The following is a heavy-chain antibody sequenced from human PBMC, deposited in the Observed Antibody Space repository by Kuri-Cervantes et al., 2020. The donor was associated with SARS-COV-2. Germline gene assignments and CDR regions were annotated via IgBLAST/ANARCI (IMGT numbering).Heavy chain of an antibody. CDR3: ARNIGSGKDIYYYYMDV. D-gene: IGHD2-15*01. CDR2: ISSSSSYI. V-gene: IGHV3-21*01. J-gene: IGHJ6*03. Sequence: GGSLRLSCAASGFTFSSYSMNWVRQAPGKGLEWVSSISSSSSYIYYADSVKGRFTISRDNAKNSLYLQMNSLRAEDTAAYYCARNIGSGKDIYYYYMDVWGKGTTVTVSS. CDR1: GFTFSSYS.